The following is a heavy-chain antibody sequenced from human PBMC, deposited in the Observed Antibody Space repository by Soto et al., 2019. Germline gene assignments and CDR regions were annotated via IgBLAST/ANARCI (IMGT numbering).Heavy chain of an antibody. CDR1: GFSFSSYG. Sequence: QVRLVESGGGVVQPGRSLRLSCAASGFSFSSYGMHWVRQAPGKGLEWVAVIWHDGSKKYYADSVKGRLIISRDNSKNTLYVQIHSLRAEDTAVYFCARGSIVAAEYGMDVWGQGTTVTVS. CDR3: ARGSIVAAEYGMDV. J-gene: IGHJ6*02. D-gene: IGHD6-13*01. V-gene: IGHV3-33*01. CDR2: IWHDGSKK.